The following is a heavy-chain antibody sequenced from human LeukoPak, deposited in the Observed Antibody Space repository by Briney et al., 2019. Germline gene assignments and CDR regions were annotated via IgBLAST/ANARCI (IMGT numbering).Heavy chain of an antibody. CDR2: IGRSGTTI. Sequence: GGSLRLSCAASGFTFSSYEMNWVRQAPGKGLEWVSYIGRSGTTIYYADSVKGRFTISRDNAKNSLYLQMNSLRAEDTAVYYCARASRDSDYYYYYYMDVWGKGTTVTISS. CDR1: GFTFSSYE. V-gene: IGHV3-48*03. CDR3: ARASRDSDYYYYYYMDV. D-gene: IGHD2-21*01. J-gene: IGHJ6*03.